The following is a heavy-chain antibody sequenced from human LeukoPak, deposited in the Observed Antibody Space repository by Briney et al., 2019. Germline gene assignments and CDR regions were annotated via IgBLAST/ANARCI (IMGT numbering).Heavy chain of an antibody. D-gene: IGHD1-7*01. CDR1: GGSFSGYY. CDR3: ARWVGTTGLHY. CDR2: INHSGST. V-gene: IGHV4-34*01. J-gene: IGHJ4*02. Sequence: SETLSLTCAVYGGSFSGYYWSWIRQPPGKGLEWIGEINHSGSTNYNPSLKSRVTISVDTSKNQFSLKLSSVTAADTAVYYCARWVGTTGLHYWGQGTLVTVSS.